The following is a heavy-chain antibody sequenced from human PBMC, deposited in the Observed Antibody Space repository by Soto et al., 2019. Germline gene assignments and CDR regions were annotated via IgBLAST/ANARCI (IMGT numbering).Heavy chain of an antibody. CDR3: ARGERGYSYGPYNWFDP. V-gene: IGHV1-69*13. J-gene: IGHJ5*02. CDR2: IIPIFGTA. CDR1: GGTFSSYA. Sequence: SVKVYCKASGGTFSSYAISWVRQAPGQGLEWMGGIIPIFGTANYAQKFQGRVTITADESTSTAYMELSSLRSEDTAVYYCARGERGYSYGPYNWFDPWGQGTLVTVSS. D-gene: IGHD5-18*01.